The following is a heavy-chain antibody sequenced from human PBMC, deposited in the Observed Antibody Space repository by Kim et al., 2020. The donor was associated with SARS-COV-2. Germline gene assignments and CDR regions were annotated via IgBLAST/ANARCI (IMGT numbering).Heavy chain of an antibody. CDR1: GCSISSYY. Sequence: SETLSLTCTVSGCSISSYYWSWLRQPPGKGLEWIGYIYYSGSTNYNPSLKSRVTISVDTSKNQFSLKLSSVTAADTAVYYCSRNDYVWGSYLTGGMDVWGQGPTVTVSS. V-gene: IGHV4-59*01. D-gene: IGHD3-16*01. CDR2: IYYSGST. CDR3: SRNDYVWGSYLTGGMDV. J-gene: IGHJ6*02.